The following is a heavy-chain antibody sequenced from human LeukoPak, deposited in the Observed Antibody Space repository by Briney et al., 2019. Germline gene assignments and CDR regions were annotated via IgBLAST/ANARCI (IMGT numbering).Heavy chain of an antibody. D-gene: IGHD3-22*01. J-gene: IGHJ4*02. CDR2: VSYDGNKK. Sequence: PGGSLRLSCAASGFTFSNYGMHWVRQAPGKGLEWLAFVSYDGNKKYYADSVTGRFTISRDNSKNTLSLQMNSLRPEDTAVYYCAKDFTMIVVVNYFDYWGQGTLVTVSS. CDR3: AKDFTMIVVVNYFDY. V-gene: IGHV3-30*18. CDR1: GFTFSNYG.